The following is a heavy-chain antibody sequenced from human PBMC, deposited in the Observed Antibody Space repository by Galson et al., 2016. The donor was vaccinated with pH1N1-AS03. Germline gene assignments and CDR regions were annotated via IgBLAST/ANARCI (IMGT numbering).Heavy chain of an antibody. Sequence: ETLSLTCTVSGGSIGVSYWSWIRQAPGKGLEWVSVIYSGGSAYYADSVKGRFTISRHNSKNTLYLQMNSLRAEDTAVYYCAREAVSRYWYFDLWGRGTLVTVSS. V-gene: IGHV3-53*04. CDR2: IYSGGSA. CDR1: GGSIGVSY. CDR3: AREAVSRYWYFDL. J-gene: IGHJ2*01. D-gene: IGHD4-17*01.